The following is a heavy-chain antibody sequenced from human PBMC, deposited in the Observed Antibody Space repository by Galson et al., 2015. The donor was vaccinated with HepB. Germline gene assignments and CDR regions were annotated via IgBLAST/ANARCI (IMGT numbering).Heavy chain of an antibody. V-gene: IGHV4-59*08. CDR3: ARRPWNYDYWHFDL. CDR1: GGSISSYY. CDR2: IYYSGST. Sequence: SETLSLTCTVSGGSISSYYWSWIRQPPGKGLEWIGYIYYSGSTNYNPSLKSRVTISVDTSKNQFSLKLSSVTAADTAVYYCARRPWNYDYWHFDLWGRGTLVTVSS. J-gene: IGHJ2*01. D-gene: IGHD1-7*01.